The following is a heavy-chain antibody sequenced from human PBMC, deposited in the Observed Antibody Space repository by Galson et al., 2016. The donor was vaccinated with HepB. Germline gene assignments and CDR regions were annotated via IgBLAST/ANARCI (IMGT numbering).Heavy chain of an antibody. CDR2: INGAGT. CDR1: GFTFSSYA. CDR3: ARAYGYGTGWYGRTGG. V-gene: IGHV3-23*01. J-gene: IGHJ4*02. D-gene: IGHD6-19*01. Sequence: SLRLSCAASGFTFSSYAMSWVRQAPGKGLEWVSAINGAGTYYADSVKGRFTIPRDNSENTLYLQMNSLRAEDTAVYYCARAYGYGTGWYGRTGGWGQGTLVTVSS.